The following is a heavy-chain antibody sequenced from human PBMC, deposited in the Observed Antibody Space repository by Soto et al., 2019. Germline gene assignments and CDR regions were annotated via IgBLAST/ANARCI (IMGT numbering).Heavy chain of an antibody. CDR1: GFSLSTSGVG. CDR2: IYWDDDK. V-gene: IGHV2-5*02. D-gene: IGHD6-19*01. J-gene: IGHJ4*02. Sequence: SGPTLVKPTQTLTLTCTFSGFSLSTSGVGVGWIRQPPGKALEWLALIYWDDDKRYSPSLKSRLTITKDTSKNQVVLTMTNMDPVDTATYYCGHRKQSGYSSGWFPFDYWGQGTLVTVSS. CDR3: GHRKQSGYSSGWFPFDY.